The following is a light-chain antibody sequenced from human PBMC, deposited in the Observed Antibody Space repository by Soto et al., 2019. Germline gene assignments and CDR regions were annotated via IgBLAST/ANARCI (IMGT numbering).Light chain of an antibody. V-gene: IGLV2-14*03. CDR1: SSDVGRYNF. J-gene: IGLJ3*02. CDR3: SSYTSKSGV. Sequence: QSALTQPASVSGFPGHSITISCTGTSSDVGRYNFVSWYQQHPGKAPKLIIYDGSNRPSGVSDRFSASRSGDTASLTISGLQIGDEADYYCSSYTSKSGVFGGGTKLTVL. CDR2: DGS.